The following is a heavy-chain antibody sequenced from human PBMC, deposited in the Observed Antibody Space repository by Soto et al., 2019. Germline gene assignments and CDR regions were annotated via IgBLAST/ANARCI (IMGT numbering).Heavy chain of an antibody. V-gene: IGHV4-30-2*06. Sequence: QLQLQESGSGLVKPSQTLSLTCAVSGGSINSDGYSWSWIRQSPGKGLQWIGYIHHTGRTYYSPSLYTRVSXSXXXSXXQFSLQLTSVTAADTAVYYCASLPMVRGVIGWFDPWGQGTLVTVSS. J-gene: IGHJ5*02. CDR3: ASLPMVRGVIGWFDP. CDR1: GGSINSDGYS. CDR2: IHHTGRT. D-gene: IGHD3-10*01.